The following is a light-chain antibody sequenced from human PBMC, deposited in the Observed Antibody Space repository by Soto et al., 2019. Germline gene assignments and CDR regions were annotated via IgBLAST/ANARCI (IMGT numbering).Light chain of an antibody. J-gene: IGLJ1*01. CDR1: SSNIGAGYD. V-gene: IGLV1-40*01. CDR2: GSS. CDR3: QSYDSSLSVLYV. Sequence: QSVLTQPPSVSGAPGQRVSISCTGSSSNIGAGYDVHWFQQLPGTAPELLIYGSSNRPSGVPDRFSGSKSGTSASLAITGLQAEDEADYYCQSYDSSLSVLYVFGTGTKLTVL.